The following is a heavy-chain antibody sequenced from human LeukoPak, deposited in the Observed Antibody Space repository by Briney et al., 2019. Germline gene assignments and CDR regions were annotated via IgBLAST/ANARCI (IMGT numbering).Heavy chain of an antibody. Sequence: ASVKVSRKASGYTFTSYDINWVRQAAGQGLEWMGSINPNSANTGYAQKFQGRVTMTRDPSTSTVYMELSSLSSEDTAMYYCARVGLVYAFDIWGHGTMVTVSS. D-gene: IGHD3-9*01. J-gene: IGHJ3*02. CDR2: INPNSANT. CDR3: ARVGLVYAFDI. CDR1: GYTFTSYD. V-gene: IGHV1-8*01.